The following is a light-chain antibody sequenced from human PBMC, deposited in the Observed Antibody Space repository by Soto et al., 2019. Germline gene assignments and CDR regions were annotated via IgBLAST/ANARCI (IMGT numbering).Light chain of an antibody. J-gene: IGLJ3*02. V-gene: IGLV2-14*01. CDR2: DVS. CDR1: SSDVGGYNY. Sequence: QSALTQPASVSGSPGQSITISCTGTSSDVGGYNYVSWYQQHPGKAPQLMIYDVSNRPSGVSNRFSGSKSGNTASLTISGLQADDEADYYCSSYTSSSTLVFGGGTKVTVL. CDR3: SSYTSSSTLV.